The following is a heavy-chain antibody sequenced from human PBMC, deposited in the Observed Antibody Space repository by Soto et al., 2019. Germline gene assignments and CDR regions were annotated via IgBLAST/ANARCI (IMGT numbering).Heavy chain of an antibody. J-gene: IGHJ4*02. CDR1: RFNFGSYA. CDR3: VKGKESGYRGAFES. Sequence: GSPRLSFAATRFNFGSYAMGWVRQSPGKGLAWVSGVSGSGSSPYYADAVKGRLTISKDESENTLYLDLNNLRSEDTAVYFCVKGKESGYRGAFESWGQGTMVTVSS. CDR2: VSGSGSSP. V-gene: IGHV3-23*01. D-gene: IGHD5-18*01.